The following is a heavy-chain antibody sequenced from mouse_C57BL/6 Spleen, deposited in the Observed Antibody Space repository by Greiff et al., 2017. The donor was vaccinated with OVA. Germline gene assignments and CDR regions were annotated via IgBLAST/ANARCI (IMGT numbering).Heavy chain of an antibody. CDR3: ARQTITGFFDY. D-gene: IGHD4-1*01. CDR1: GFTFSSYG. V-gene: IGHV5-6*01. J-gene: IGHJ2*01. Sequence: EVQVVESGGDLVKPGGSLKLSCAASGFTFSSYGMSWVRQTPDQRLEWVATISSGGSYTYSPDSVKGRFTISRDNAKNTLYLQMSSLKSEDTAMYYCARQTITGFFDYWGQGTTLTVSS. CDR2: ISSGGSYT.